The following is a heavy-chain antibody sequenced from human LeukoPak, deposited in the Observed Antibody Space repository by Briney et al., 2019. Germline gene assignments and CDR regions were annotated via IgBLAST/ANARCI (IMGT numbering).Heavy chain of an antibody. Sequence: PGGSLRLSCAASGFTFSSYWMSWVRQAPGKGLEWVSGITGSGGGTYYADSVKGRFTISRDNSKNTLYLQMNSLRAEDTAVYSCAKDREVLRSLEWFFDYWGQGTLVTVSS. D-gene: IGHD3-3*01. CDR1: GFTFSSYW. J-gene: IGHJ4*02. V-gene: IGHV3-23*01. CDR3: AKDREVLRSLEWFFDY. CDR2: ITGSGGGT.